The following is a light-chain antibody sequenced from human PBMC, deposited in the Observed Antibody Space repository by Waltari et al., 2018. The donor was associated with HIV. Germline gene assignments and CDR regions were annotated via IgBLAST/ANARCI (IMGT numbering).Light chain of an antibody. J-gene: IGLJ2*01. CDR2: TNT. Sequence: QSVLTQPPSASGTPGQRVTISCSGGSPNIGDNTVNWYQQLPGTAPKLLIYTNTQRPSGVPDRFSGSKSGTSASLAISGLQSEDEADYYCATWDDSLNGHVVFGGGTKLTVL. V-gene: IGLV1-44*01. CDR3: ATWDDSLNGHVV. CDR1: SPNIGDNT.